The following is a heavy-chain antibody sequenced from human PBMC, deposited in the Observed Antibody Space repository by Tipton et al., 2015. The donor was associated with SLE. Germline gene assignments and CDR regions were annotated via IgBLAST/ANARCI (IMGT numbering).Heavy chain of an antibody. CDR2: IYYSGST. D-gene: IGHD2-8*02. CDR3: ARQEDCTGGVCSIDY. CDR1: GGSISSSSYY. J-gene: IGHJ4*02. Sequence: TLFLTCTVSGGSISSSSYYWGWIRQPPGKGLEWIGSIYYSGSTYYNPSLKSRVTISVDTSKNQFSLKLSSVTAADTAVYYCARQEDCTGGVCSIDYWGQGTLVTVSS. V-gene: IGHV4-39*07.